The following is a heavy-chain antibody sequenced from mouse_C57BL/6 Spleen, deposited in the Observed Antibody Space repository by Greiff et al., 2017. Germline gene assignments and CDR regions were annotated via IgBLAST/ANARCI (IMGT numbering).Heavy chain of an antibody. CDR1: GYTFTSYW. CDR3: ARCIYYDYPYCFAY. V-gene: IGHV1-59*01. J-gene: IGHJ2*01. CDR2: IDPSDSYT. D-gene: IGHD2-4*01. Sequence: QVQLQQPGAELVRPGTSVKLSCKASGYTFTSYWLHWVKQRPGQGLEWIGLIDPSDSYTNYNQKFKGKATLTVDTSSSTAYMQLSSLTSEDSAVYYCARCIYYDYPYCFAYWGQGTTLTVSS.